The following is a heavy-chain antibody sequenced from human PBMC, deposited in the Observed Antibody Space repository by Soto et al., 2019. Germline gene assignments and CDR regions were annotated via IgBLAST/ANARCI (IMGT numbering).Heavy chain of an antibody. CDR2: IYYSGST. D-gene: IGHD5-12*01. CDR3: ARQFSDGYNALGY. V-gene: IGHV4-61*08. CDR1: GGSISIGGYC. J-gene: IGHJ4*02. Sequence: SETLSLTCTVSGGSISIGGYCWSWIRQPPGQGLEWIGYIYYSGSTNYNPSLNSRVTISVDTSKNQFSLKLSSVTAADTAVYYCARQFSDGYNALGYWGQRTLDTGSS.